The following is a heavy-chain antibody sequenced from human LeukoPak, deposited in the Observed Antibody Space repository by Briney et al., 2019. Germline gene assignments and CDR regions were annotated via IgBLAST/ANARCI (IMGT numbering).Heavy chain of an antibody. CDR1: GGSISSYY. CDR2: IYYSGST. V-gene: IGHV4-59*08. J-gene: IGHJ5*02. CDR3: ARLPPAWSVEPAAMGFDP. Sequence: SETLSLTCTVSGGSISSYYWSWIRQPPGKGLEWIGYIYYSGSTNYNPSLKSRVTISVDTSKNQFSLKLSSVTAADTAVYYCARLPPAWSVEPAAMGFDPWGQGTLVTVSS. D-gene: IGHD2-2*01.